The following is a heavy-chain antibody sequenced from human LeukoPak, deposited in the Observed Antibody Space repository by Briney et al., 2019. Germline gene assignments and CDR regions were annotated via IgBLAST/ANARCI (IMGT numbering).Heavy chain of an antibody. CDR2: IYYSGST. CDR3: ARLQGVSRGWSFDY. J-gene: IGHJ4*02. V-gene: IGHV4-59*01. CDR1: GGSISSYY. Sequence: SETLSLTCTVSGGSISSYYWSWIRQPPGKGLEWIGYIYYSGSTNYNPSLKSRVTISVDTSKNQFSLKLSSVTAADTAMYYCARLQGVSRGWSFDYWGQGTLVTVSS. D-gene: IGHD6-19*01.